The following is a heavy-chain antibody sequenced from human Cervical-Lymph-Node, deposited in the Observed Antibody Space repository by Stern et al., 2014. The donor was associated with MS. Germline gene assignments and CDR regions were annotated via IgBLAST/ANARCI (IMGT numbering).Heavy chain of an antibody. V-gene: IGHV1-18*01. D-gene: IGHD5-18*01. CDR2: ISGYKVNT. Sequence: VQLVESGTEVKKPGASVKVSCKASGDTFGTYGVNWVRQAPGQRLEWLGWISGYKVNTNYAQRLQGRVTLTTDTSTTTAYMELRSLRSDDTAVYYCAIMGTNGIDVWGQGTTVTVSS. CDR1: GDTFGTYG. CDR3: AIMGTNGIDV. J-gene: IGHJ6*02.